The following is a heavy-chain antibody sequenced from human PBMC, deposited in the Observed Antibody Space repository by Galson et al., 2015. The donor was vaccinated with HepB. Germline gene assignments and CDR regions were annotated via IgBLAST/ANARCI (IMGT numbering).Heavy chain of an antibody. D-gene: IGHD2-21*01. CDR3: VKGGGDSAIRGRGGFDS. Sequence: SLRLSCAASGFTFNSYAMHWVRQAPGKGLQWVAVITYDGTNKFYARSVKGRFTISRDNSGNTLFLHMNSLRPEDTALYYCVKGGGDSAIRGRGGFDSWGQGALVTVSS. CDR1: GFTFNSYA. V-gene: IGHV3-30*04. J-gene: IGHJ4*02. CDR2: ITYDGTNK.